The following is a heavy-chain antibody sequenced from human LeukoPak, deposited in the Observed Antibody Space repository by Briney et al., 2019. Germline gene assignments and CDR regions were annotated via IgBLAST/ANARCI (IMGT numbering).Heavy chain of an antibody. Sequence: QSGGSLRLSCAASGFTFSSDWMHWVRQAPGKGLVWVSRIKSDGSSTKYADSVKGRFTISRDNAKNTLYLQMNSLRAEDTAVYYCARDSAQCTGGYCYLVSWGQGTLVTVSS. J-gene: IGHJ4*02. CDR3: ARDSAQCTGGYCYLVS. V-gene: IGHV3-74*01. CDR2: IKSDGSST. D-gene: IGHD2-8*02. CDR1: GFTFSSDW.